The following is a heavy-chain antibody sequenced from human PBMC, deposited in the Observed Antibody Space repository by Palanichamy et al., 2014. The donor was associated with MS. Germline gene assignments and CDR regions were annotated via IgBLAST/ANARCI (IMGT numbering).Heavy chain of an antibody. CDR1: GYTFTSYA. V-gene: IGHV7-4-1*04. D-gene: IGHD5-18*01. J-gene: IGHJ1*01. Sequence: QVQLVQSGSELRKPGASVKVSCKASGYTFTSYAMNWVRQAPGQGLEWMGWINTNTGNPTYAQGSTGRFVFSLDTSVSMAYLQISSLKAEDTAVYYCARTPAWIQLWSDAEYFQHWGQGTLVTVSS. CDR3: ARTPAWIQLWSDAEYFQH. CDR2: INTNTGNP.